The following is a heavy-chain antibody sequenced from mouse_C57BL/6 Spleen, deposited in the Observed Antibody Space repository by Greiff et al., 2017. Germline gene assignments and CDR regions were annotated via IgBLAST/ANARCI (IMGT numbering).Heavy chain of an antibody. Sequence: EVKLMESGGGLVKPGGSLKLSCAASGFTFSSYAMSWVRQTPEKRLEWVATISDGGSYTYYPDNVKGRFTISRDNAKNNLYLQMSHLQSEDTAMYYCARDQAYYDYDVSWYFDVWGTGTTVTVSS. J-gene: IGHJ1*03. CDR1: GFTFSSYA. V-gene: IGHV5-4*01. CDR3: ARDQAYYDYDVSWYFDV. CDR2: ISDGGSYT. D-gene: IGHD2-4*01.